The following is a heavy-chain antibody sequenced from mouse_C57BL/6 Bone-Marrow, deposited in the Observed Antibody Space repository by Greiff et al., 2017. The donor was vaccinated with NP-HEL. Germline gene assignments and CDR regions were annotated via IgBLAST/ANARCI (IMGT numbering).Heavy chain of an antibody. CDR3: ARLWEGAY. J-gene: IGHJ3*01. CDR1: GYTFTSYG. Sequence: VKLVESGAELARPGASVKLSCKASGYTFTSYGISWVKQRTGQGLEWIGEIYPRSGNTYYNEKFKGKATLTADKSSSTAYMELRSLTSEDSAVYFCARLWEGAYWGQGTLVTVSA. CDR2: IYPRSGNT. V-gene: IGHV1-81*01. D-gene: IGHD4-1*01.